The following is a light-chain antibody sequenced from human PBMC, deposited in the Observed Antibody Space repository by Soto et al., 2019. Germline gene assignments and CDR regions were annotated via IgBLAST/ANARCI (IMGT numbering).Light chain of an antibody. J-gene: IGKJ1*01. CDR1: QSVSSY. Sequence: EIVLTQSPAPLSLSPGERATLSCRASQSVSSYLAWYQQKPGQAPRLLIYDASNRATGIPARFSGSGSGTDCTLTISSLQAEDVAVYYCQQYYSIPKTLGQGTKVDIK. V-gene: IGKV3-11*01. CDR2: DAS. CDR3: QQYYSIPKT.